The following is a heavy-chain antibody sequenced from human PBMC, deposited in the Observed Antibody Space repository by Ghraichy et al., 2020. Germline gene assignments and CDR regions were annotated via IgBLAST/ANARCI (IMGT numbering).Heavy chain of an antibody. D-gene: IGHD1-26*01. J-gene: IGHJ4*02. CDR2: INYNGSP. V-gene: IGHV4-59*08. CDR3: ARHNEGGTWPLGY. Sequence: SETLSLTCTVSGDSITNYYWSWIRQPPGKPLEWIGHINYNGSPIYNPSLKSRLTLSMDTSANQFSLKLASVTAADAAVYYCARHNEGGTWPLGYWGQGTLVTVSS. CDR1: GDSITNYY.